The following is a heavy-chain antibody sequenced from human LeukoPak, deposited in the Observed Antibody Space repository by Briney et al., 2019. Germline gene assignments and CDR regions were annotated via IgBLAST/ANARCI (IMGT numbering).Heavy chain of an antibody. D-gene: IGHD6-13*01. Sequence: GESLKISCKGSGYSFSNYWIGWVRPMPGKGLEWMGIIYPGESETRYSPSVQGQVTISADKSITTAYLQWSSLKASDTAMYYCAKLGAYSSSWYGFFDYWGQGTLVAVSS. CDR2: IYPGESET. CDR1: GYSFSNYW. J-gene: IGHJ4*02. V-gene: IGHV5-51*01. CDR3: AKLGAYSSSWYGFFDY.